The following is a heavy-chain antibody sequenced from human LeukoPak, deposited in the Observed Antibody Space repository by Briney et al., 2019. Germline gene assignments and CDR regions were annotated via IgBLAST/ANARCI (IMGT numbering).Heavy chain of an antibody. D-gene: IGHD5-12*01. V-gene: IGHV4-61*02. CDR2: IYTSGST. CDR3: ARFRRGGGYSWYFDY. CDR1: GGSISSGSYY. Sequence: SETLSLTCTVSGGSISSGSYYWSWIRQPAGKGLEWIGRIYTSGSTNYNPSLKSRVTISVDTSKNQFSLKLSSVTAADTAVYYCARFRRGGGYSWYFDYWGQGTLVTVSS. J-gene: IGHJ4*02.